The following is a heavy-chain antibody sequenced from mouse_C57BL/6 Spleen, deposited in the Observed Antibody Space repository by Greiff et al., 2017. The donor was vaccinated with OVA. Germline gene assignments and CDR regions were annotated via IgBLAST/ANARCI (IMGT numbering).Heavy chain of an antibody. Sequence: VQLQQPGAELVRPGSSVKLSCKASGYTFTSYWMDWVKQRPGQGLEWIGNIYPSDSETHYNQKFKDKATLTVDKSSSTAYMQLSSLTSEDSAVYYCARYDGYYGAYWGQGTLVTVSA. V-gene: IGHV1-61*01. CDR2: IYPSDSET. CDR1: GYTFTSYW. CDR3: ARYDGYYGAY. J-gene: IGHJ3*01. D-gene: IGHD2-3*01.